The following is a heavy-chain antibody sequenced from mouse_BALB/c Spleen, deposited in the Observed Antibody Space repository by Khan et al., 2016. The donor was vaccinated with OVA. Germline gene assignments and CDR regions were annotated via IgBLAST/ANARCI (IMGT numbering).Heavy chain of an antibody. CDR3: ARGNYYGYAMDY. CDR1: GYSITSVYA. CDR2: ISYSGST. V-gene: IGHV3-2*02. J-gene: IGHJ4*01. Sequence: EVQLQESGPGLVKPSQSLSLTCTVAGYSITSVYAWNWIRQFPGNKLEWMGYISYSGSTSYNPSLKSRISITRDTSKNPFFLQLNSVTTKDTATYYCARGNYYGYAMDYWGQGTSVTVSS. D-gene: IGHD1-1*01.